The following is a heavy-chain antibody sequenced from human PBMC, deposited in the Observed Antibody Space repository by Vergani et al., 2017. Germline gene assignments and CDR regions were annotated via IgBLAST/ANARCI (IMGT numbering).Heavy chain of an antibody. Sequence: EVQLVESGGGLVKPGGSLRLSCEASGFIFNNAWMSWVRQAPGKGLEYIGRIKSVSDGETRDYAAPVKGRFNISRDDSKNKVYLQMNSLKIEDTGVYYCTKGSRGYTGYFFDYWGQGTLATVSS. D-gene: IGHD5-12*01. J-gene: IGHJ4*02. CDR1: GFIFNNAW. CDR3: TKGSRGYTGYFFDY. V-gene: IGHV3-15*01. CDR2: IKSVSDGETR.